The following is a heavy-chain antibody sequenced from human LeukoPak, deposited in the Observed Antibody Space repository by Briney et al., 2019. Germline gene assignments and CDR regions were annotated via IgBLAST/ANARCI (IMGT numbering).Heavy chain of an antibody. V-gene: IGHV4-4*02. Sequence: SETPSLTCAVSGGSISSSNWWSWVRQPPGKGLEWIGEIYHSGSTNYNPSLKSRVTISVDTSKNQFSLKLSSVTAADTAVYYCARGGMTIFGVVIGRAFDYWGQGTLVTVSS. D-gene: IGHD3-3*01. CDR2: IYHSGST. CDR1: GGSISSSNW. CDR3: ARGGMTIFGVVIGRAFDY. J-gene: IGHJ4*02.